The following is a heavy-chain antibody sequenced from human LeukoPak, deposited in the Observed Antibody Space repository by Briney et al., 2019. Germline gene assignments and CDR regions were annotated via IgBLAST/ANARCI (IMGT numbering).Heavy chain of an antibody. CDR1: GDSITSDHY. Sequence: SQTLSLTCTVSGDSITSDHYWTWIRQPPGKGLEWIAYIYHSGNTYYNPSLKSRVTISVDTSKNQFSLKLSSVTAADTAVYYCARTLGSNYYYYMDVWGKGTTVTVSS. V-gene: IGHV4-30-4*08. J-gene: IGHJ6*03. D-gene: IGHD2-15*01. CDR2: IYHSGNT. CDR3: ARTLGSNYYYYMDV.